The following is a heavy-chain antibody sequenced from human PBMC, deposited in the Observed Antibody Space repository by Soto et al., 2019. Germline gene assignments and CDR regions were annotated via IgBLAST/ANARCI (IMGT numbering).Heavy chain of an antibody. CDR2: IDPSDSYS. CDR3: ARRDTAMVSYYYYGMDV. Sequence: PGESLKISCKGSGYSFTSYWITWVRQMPGKGLEGMGRIDPSDSYSNYSPSFQGHVTISADKSISTAYLQWSSLKASDTAMYYCARRDTAMVSYYYYGMDVWGQGTTVTVSS. D-gene: IGHD5-18*01. J-gene: IGHJ6*02. CDR1: GYSFTSYW. V-gene: IGHV5-10-1*01.